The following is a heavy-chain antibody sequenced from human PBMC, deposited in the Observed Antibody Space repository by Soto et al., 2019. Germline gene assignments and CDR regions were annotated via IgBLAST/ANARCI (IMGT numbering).Heavy chain of an antibody. CDR3: ARGKRDNWNYGGDWFFDV. CDR2: INPSSGAT. V-gene: IGHV1-46*01. CDR1: GYIFTGYY. D-gene: IGHD1-7*01. Sequence: QEQLVQSGAEVMKPGASVKLSCKASGYIFTGYYIHWVRQAPGQGLEWMAMINPSSGATSYAQNFQCSVTITRDTSTSIGYMEMRSLTSEDTAFFYCARGKRDNWNYGGDWFFDVGGRGALVTVSS. J-gene: IGHJ2*01.